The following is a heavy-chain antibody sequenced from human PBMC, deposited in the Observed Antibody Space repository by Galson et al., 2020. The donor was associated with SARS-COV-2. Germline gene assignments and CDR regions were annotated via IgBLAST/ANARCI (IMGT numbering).Heavy chain of an antibody. CDR1: GFAFSDYY. CDR3: ARVGGNILLLFGDSSCFDS. Sequence: GGSLRLSCADSGFAFSDYYMAWIRQAPGKGLEWVSYISGSGNTIYYANSVQGRFTISRDNAQNSLYLQMNSLRVEDTALYYCARVGGNILLLFGDSSCFDSWGQGTLVTVSS. J-gene: IGHJ4*02. D-gene: IGHD3-10*01. V-gene: IGHV3-11*01. CDR2: ISGSGNTI.